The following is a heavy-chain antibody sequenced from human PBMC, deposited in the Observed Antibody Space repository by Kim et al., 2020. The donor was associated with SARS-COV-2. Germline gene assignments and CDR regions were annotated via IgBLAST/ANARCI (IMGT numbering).Heavy chain of an antibody. D-gene: IGHD6-6*01. CDR1: GFTFSSYS. CDR3: ARDAQQIGSDGGYFDY. V-gene: IGHV3-21*01. J-gene: IGHJ4*02. Sequence: GGSLRLSCAASGFTFSSYSMNWVRQAPGKGLEWVSSISSSSSYIYYADSVKGRVTISRDNTKNSLYLQMNSLRAEDTAVYYCARDAQQIGSDGGYFDYWGQGTLVTVSS. CDR2: ISSSSSYI.